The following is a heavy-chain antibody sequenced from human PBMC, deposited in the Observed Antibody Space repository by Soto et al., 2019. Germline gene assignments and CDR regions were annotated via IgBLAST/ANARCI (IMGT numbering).Heavy chain of an antibody. J-gene: IGHJ4*02. CDR2: IYFNGNT. Sequence: EPLSLTCNVSGVSISDTSYYWGWIRQPPGKGLEWIGTIYFNGNTFYNPSLKSRLTISVDTSKNQISLRLTSVTAADTAVYYCARQGYYWGQGTLVTVSS. CDR1: GVSISDTSYY. CDR3: ARQGYY. V-gene: IGHV4-39*01.